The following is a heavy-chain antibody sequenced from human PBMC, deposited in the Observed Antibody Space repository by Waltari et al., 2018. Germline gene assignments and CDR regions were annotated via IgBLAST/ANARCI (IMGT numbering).Heavy chain of an antibody. J-gene: IGHJ4*02. CDR2: ISYDGSNK. V-gene: IGHV3-30-3*01. D-gene: IGHD1-26*01. CDR3: ANFYSEQVFDY. CDR1: GFTFSSYA. Sequence: QVQLVESGGGVVQPGRSLRLSCAASGFTFSSYAMHWVRQAPGKGLEWVAVISYDGSNKYYADPVKGRFTISRDNSKNTLYLQMNSLRAEDTAVYYCANFYSEQVFDYWGQGTLVTVSS.